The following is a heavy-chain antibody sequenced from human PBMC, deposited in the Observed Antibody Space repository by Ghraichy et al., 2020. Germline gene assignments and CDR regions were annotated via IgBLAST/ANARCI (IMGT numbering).Heavy chain of an antibody. CDR3: ARGSIVGATHAFDI. J-gene: IGHJ3*02. Sequence: SVKVSCKASGGTFSSYTISWVRRAPGQGLEWMGRIIPILGIANYAQKFQGRVTITADKSTSTAYMELSSLRSEDTAVYYCARGSIVGATHAFDIWGQGTMVTVSS. CDR2: IIPILGIA. V-gene: IGHV1-69*02. D-gene: IGHD1-26*01. CDR1: GGTFSSYT.